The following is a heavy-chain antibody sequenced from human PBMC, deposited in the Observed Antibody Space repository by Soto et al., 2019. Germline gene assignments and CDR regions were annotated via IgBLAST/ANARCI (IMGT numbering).Heavy chain of an antibody. V-gene: IGHV3-21*06. J-gene: IGHJ4*02. CDR3: ARESEDLTSNFDY. CDR1: GFTFTRYS. CDR2: ISRTTNYI. Sequence: GGSLRLSCAASGFTFTRYSMNWVRQAPGKGLEWVSSISRTTNYIYYGDSMKGRFTISRDNAKNSLYLEMNSLRAEDTAVYYCARESEDLTSNFDYWGQGTLVTVSS.